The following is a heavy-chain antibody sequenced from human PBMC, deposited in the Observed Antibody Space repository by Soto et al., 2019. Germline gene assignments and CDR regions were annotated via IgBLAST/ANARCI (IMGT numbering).Heavy chain of an antibody. CDR2: HYYSGST. Sequence: PSETLSLTCTVSGGSISSYYWSWIRQPPGKGPGLTGYHYYSGSTNYNHSLKRRITISVEPSTHHFSLKLRSVTAADAAVYYCARGRRSVEQQPLWFDPWGQGTLVTVSS. V-gene: IGHV4-59*01. CDR3: ARGRRSVEQQPLWFDP. CDR1: GGSISSYY. D-gene: IGHD6-13*01. J-gene: IGHJ5*02.